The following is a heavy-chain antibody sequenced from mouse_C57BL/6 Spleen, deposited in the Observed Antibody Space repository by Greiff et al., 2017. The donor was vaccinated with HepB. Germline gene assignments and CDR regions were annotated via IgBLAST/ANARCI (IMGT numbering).Heavy chain of an antibody. V-gene: IGHV1-55*01. CDR3: AIYYYGSRGGYYFDY. Sequence: QVQLQQSGAELVKPGASVKMSCKASGYTFTSYWITWVKQRPGQGLEWIGDIYPGSGSTNYNEKFKSKATLTVDTSSSTAYMQLSSLTSEDSAVYYCAIYYYGSRGGYYFDYWGQGTTLTVSS. D-gene: IGHD1-1*01. CDR2: IYPGSGST. CDR1: GYTFTSYW. J-gene: IGHJ2*01.